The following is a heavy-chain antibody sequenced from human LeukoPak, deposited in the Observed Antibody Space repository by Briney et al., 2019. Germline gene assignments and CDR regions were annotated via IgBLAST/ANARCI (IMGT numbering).Heavy chain of an antibody. D-gene: IGHD5-24*01. CDR1: GGTFSSNA. Sequence: SVKVSCKASGGTFSSNAISWVRQAPGQGLEWMGGIIPIFGTANYAQKFQGRVTITTDESTSTAYMELSSLRSEDTAVYYCARDDGYKYYYYMDVWGKGTTVTVSS. V-gene: IGHV1-69*05. CDR2: IIPIFGTA. CDR3: ARDDGYKYYYYMDV. J-gene: IGHJ6*03.